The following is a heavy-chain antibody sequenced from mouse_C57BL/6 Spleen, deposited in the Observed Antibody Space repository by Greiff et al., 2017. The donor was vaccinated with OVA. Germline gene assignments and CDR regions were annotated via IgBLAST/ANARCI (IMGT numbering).Heavy chain of an antibody. CDR3: AREDYEYDGAWFAY. V-gene: IGHV1-18*01. Sequence: VHVKQSGPELVKPGASVKIPCKASGYTFTDYNMDWVKQSHGKSLEWIGDINPNNGGTIYNQKFKGKATLTVDKSSSTAYMELRSLTSEDTAVYDCAREDYEYDGAWFAYWGQGTLVTVSA. J-gene: IGHJ3*01. CDR1: GYTFTDYN. CDR2: INPNNGGT. D-gene: IGHD2-4*01.